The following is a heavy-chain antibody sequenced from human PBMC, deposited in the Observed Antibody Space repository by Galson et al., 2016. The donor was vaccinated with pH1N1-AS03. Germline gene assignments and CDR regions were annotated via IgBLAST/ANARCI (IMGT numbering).Heavy chain of an antibody. D-gene: IGHD1-7*01. CDR2: VRHDGNNQ. CDR3: AQDRVNGIDATTRWFAP. Sequence: SLRLSCAASGLTFSSFALHWVRQAPGKGLEWLTFVRHDGNNQYYADSVKGRFTVSRDNSKSTLSLQMDSLRPEDTAIYYCAQDRVNGIDATTRWFAPWGQGVRVTVSS. CDR1: GLTFSSFA. V-gene: IGHV3-30*02. J-gene: IGHJ5*02.